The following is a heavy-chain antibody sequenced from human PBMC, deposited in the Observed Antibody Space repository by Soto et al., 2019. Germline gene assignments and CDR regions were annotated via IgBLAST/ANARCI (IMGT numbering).Heavy chain of an antibody. Sequence: QVQLVESGGGVVQPGRSLRLSCAASGFTFSSYGMHWVRQAPGKGLEWVAVIWYDGSNKYYADSVKGRFTISRDNSKNTLYLQMNSLRAEDTAVYYCASDRLKYGDYFYWYFDLWGRGTLVTVSS. J-gene: IGHJ2*01. V-gene: IGHV3-33*01. CDR1: GFTFSSYG. CDR2: IWYDGSNK. D-gene: IGHD4-17*01. CDR3: ASDRLKYGDYFYWYFDL.